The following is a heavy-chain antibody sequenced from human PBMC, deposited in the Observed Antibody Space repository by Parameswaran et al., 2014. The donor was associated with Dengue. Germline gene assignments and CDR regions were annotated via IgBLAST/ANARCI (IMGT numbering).Heavy chain of an antibody. V-gene: IGHV4-59*13. Sequence: PGKGLEWIGYIYYSGSTNYNPSLKSRVTISVDTSKNQFSLKLSSVTAADTAVYYCARLNYDFWSGSPNWFDPWGQGTLVTVSS. CDR3: ARLNYDFWSGSPNWFDP. J-gene: IGHJ5*02. D-gene: IGHD3-3*01. CDR2: IYYSGST.